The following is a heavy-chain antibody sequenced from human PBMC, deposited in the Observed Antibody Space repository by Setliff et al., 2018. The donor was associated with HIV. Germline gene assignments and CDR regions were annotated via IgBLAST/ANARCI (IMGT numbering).Heavy chain of an antibody. CDR3: VRLTADRTNYYYYMDV. CDR2: IDSNNGNR. J-gene: IGHJ6*03. D-gene: IGHD2-8*01. V-gene: IGHV1-18*01. Sequence: EASVKVSCKASGYSLSTYAISWVRQAPGQGLEWMGWIDSNNGNRNFAQKFRGRVTMATDISTNTAYMEVRSLSFDDTAVYYCVRLTADRTNYYYYMDVWGKGTTVTV. CDR1: GYSLSTYA.